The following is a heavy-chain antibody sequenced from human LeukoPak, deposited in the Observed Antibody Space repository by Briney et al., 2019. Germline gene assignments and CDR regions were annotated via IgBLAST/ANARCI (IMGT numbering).Heavy chain of an antibody. D-gene: IGHD3-10*01. CDR3: ASIIDPRSHYYYYMDV. CDR2: IYYSGNS. Sequence: PSETLSLTCTVSGGSISSDNYYWVWIRQPPGKGLEWIGSIYYSGNSYYNPSLKSRVTISVDTSKNQFSLKLSSVTAADTAAYYCASIIDPRSHYYYYMDVWGKGTTVTVSS. J-gene: IGHJ6*03. CDR1: GGSISSDNYY. V-gene: IGHV4-39*01.